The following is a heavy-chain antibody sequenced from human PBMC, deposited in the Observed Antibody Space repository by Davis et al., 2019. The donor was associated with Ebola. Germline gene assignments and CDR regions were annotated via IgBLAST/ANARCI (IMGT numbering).Heavy chain of an antibody. V-gene: IGHV4-61*03. CDR2: IYYTGIT. CDR3: ARGGYGGYDYFDL. D-gene: IGHD5-12*01. CDR1: GGFVSSANYF. Sequence: MPSETLSLTCAVSGGFVSSANYFWTWIRQPPGKGLEWIGYIYYTGITHYNPSLKSRVTISLDTSKNHFSLKLSSVTAADTALYYCARGGYGGYDYFDLWGQGALVTVSS. J-gene: IGHJ4*02.